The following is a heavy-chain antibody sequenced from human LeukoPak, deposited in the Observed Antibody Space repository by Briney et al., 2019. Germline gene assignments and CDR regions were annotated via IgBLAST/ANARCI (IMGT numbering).Heavy chain of an antibody. CDR1: GGSFSTYA. V-gene: IGHV1-69*13. CDR3: ARDGKDTGAFDI. D-gene: IGHD2-15*01. J-gene: IGHJ3*02. CDR2: ITPIFGTA. Sequence: SVKVSCKASGGSFSTYAISWVRQAPGQGLEWMGGITPIFGTARYAQKFQGRVTITADESTSTAYMELSSLRSDDTAVHYCARDGKDTGAFDIWGQGTMVTVSS.